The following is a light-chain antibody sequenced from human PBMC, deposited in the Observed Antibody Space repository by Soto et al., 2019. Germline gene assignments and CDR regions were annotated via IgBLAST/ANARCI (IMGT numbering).Light chain of an antibody. Sequence: QSALTQPPSASGSPGQSVTISCTGTSSDVGGYKYVSWYQQHPGKAPKLMIFEVNKRPSGVPDRFFGSKSGNTASLTVSGLQAEYEADYYCTSYAGINNLGVFGTGTKLTVL. CDR3: TSYAGINNLGV. CDR1: SSDVGGYKY. J-gene: IGLJ1*01. V-gene: IGLV2-8*01. CDR2: EVN.